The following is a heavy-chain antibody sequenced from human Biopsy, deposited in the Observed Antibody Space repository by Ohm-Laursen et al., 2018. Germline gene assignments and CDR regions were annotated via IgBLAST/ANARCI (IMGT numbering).Heavy chain of an antibody. J-gene: IGHJ5*01. D-gene: IGHD2-2*01. CDR2: IKQDGSEE. CDR1: GFTFGSYW. V-gene: IGHV3-7*01. Sequence: GSLRLSCAASGFTFGSYWMTWVRQAPGKGLEWVANIKQDGSEEYYVDSVKGRFTISGDNANNSLYLQVNSLRAEDTAVYFCARESSTSGRVRVDSWGQGTLVTVSS. CDR3: ARESSTSGRVRVDS.